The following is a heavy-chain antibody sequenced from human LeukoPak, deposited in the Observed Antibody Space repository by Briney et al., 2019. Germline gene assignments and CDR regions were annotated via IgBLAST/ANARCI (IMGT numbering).Heavy chain of an antibody. Sequence: ASVKVSCKASGGTFSSYAISWVRQAPGQGLEWMGGIIPIFGTANYAQKFQGRVTITADESTSTAYMERSSLRSEDTAVYYCARDRLGYYDSSGYYSWYFDLWGRGTLVTVSS. CDR1: GGTFSSYA. J-gene: IGHJ2*01. D-gene: IGHD3-22*01. CDR2: IIPIFGTA. CDR3: ARDRLGYYDSSGYYSWYFDL. V-gene: IGHV1-69*01.